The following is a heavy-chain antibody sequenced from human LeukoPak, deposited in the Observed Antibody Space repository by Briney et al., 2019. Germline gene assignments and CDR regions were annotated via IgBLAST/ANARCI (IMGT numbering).Heavy chain of an antibody. CDR2: ITGSGDYT. CDR3: ARGYDPLYFDY. V-gene: IGHV3-23*01. D-gene: IGHD3-16*01. Sequence: GGSLRLSCAASGFTFSNSAMAWVRQAPGKGLEWVSSITGSGDYTYYADFVKGRFTISRHNAKNTLYLQMNSLRTEDTAVYYCARGYDPLYFDYWGQGTLVTVSS. J-gene: IGHJ4*02. CDR1: GFTFSNSA.